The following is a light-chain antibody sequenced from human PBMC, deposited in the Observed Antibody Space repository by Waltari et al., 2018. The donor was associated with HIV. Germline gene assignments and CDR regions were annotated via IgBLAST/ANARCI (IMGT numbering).Light chain of an antibody. V-gene: IGLV2-14*03. CDR3: SPYTSGSTLV. CDR1: SSGKSVSNN. J-gene: IGLJ2*01. Sequence: SAMIMTPSLSTSPGQPIERSCTGSSSGKSVSNNVSWYQQNPGKAPILMIYDVSNRPSRVSNRFSGSKSGNTASLTISGLHAEDEADYYCSPYTSGSTLVFGGGTKLTVL. CDR2: DVS.